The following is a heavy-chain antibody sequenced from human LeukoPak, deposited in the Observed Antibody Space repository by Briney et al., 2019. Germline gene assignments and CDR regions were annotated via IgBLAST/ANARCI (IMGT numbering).Heavy chain of an antibody. CDR3: ARAQDTMIVGGPDAFDI. V-gene: IGHV1-46*01. D-gene: IGHD3-22*01. CDR1: GYTFTSYY. Sequence: VASVKVSCKASGYTFTSYYMHWVRQAPGQGLEWMGIINPSGGSTSYAQKFQGRVTMTRDMSTSTVYMELSSLRSEDTAVYYCARAQDTMIVGGPDAFDIWGQGTMVTVSS. CDR2: INPSGGST. J-gene: IGHJ3*02.